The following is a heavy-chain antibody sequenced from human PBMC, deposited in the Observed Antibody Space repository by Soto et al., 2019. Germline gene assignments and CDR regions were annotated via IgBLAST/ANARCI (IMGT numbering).Heavy chain of an antibody. V-gene: IGHV4-59*08. CDR2: IYYSGST. J-gene: IGHJ4*02. CDR3: ARLKDSGYDY. CDR1: GGSISSYY. D-gene: IGHD5-12*01. Sequence: SETLSLTCTFSGGSISSYYWSWIRQPPGKGLEWIGYIYYSGSTNYNPSLKSRVTISVDTSKNQFSLKLSSVTAADTAVYYCARLKDSGYDYWGQGTLVTVSS.